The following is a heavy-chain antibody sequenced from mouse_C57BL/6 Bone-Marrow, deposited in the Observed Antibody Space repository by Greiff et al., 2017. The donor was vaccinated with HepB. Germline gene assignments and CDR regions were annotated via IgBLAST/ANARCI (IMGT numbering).Heavy chain of an antibody. CDR3: TTGSWFAY. CDR1: GFNIKDDY. J-gene: IGHJ3*01. V-gene: IGHV14-4*01. CDR2: IDPENGDT. Sequence: VQLKQSGAELVRPGASVKLSCTASGFNIKDDYMHWVKQRPEQGLEWIGWIDPENGDTEYASKFQGKATITADTSSNTAYLHLSSLTSEDTAVYYCTTGSWFAYWGQGTLVTVSA.